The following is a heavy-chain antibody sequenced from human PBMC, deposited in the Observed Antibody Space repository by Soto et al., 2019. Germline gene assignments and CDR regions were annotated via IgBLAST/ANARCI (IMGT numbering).Heavy chain of an antibody. CDR1: EFTFSQHW. V-gene: IGHV3-7*01. CDR3: ARGHYGRDY. Sequence: EVHLVESGGGLAQPGGSLRLSCSASEFTFSQHWMSWVRQALGKGLEWVADIKPDGSEKYYVDSVKGRFTISRDNAKNSVYLQMNSLRAEDTAVYYCARGHYGRDYWGQGTLVTVSS. J-gene: IGHJ4*02. D-gene: IGHD4-17*01. CDR2: IKPDGSEK.